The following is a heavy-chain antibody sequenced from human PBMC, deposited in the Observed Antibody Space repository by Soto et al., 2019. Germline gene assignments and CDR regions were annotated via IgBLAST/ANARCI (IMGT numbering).Heavy chain of an antibody. J-gene: IGHJ5*02. V-gene: IGHV4-30-2*01. CDR2: IYHSGST. CDR1: GGSITSCGYS. CDR3: AKWNSNWFDP. D-gene: IGHD1-7*01. Sequence: QLQLQEAGSGLVKPSQTLSLTCTVSGGSITSCGYSWSWIRQPPGKGLEWIGYIYHSGSTFYNPSLKSRVTISVDRSKDQFSLKLNSVTAADTAVYYCAKWNSNWFDPWGQGTLVTVS.